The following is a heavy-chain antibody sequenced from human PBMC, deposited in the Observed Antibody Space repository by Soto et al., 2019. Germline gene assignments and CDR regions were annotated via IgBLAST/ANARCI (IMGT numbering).Heavy chain of an antibody. V-gene: IGHV1-18*01. Sequence: ASVKVSCKASGYTFPRYGISWVRPAPGQGLERMGWISAYNGNTNYAQKLQGRVTMTTDTSTSTAYMELRRLRSDATAVYYCAMWFVSSWYVNYNYYYDEGRGKRSTVT. CDR3: AMWFVSSWYVNYNYYYDEG. CDR1: GYTFPRYG. D-gene: IGHD6-13*01. CDR2: ISAYNGNT. J-gene: IGHJ6*03.